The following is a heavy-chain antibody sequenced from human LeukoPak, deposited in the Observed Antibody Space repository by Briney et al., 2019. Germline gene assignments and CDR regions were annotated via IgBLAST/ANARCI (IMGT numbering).Heavy chain of an antibody. CDR3: AKDYLQQLVRGWFGP. D-gene: IGHD6-13*01. CDR1: GFTVSSNY. CDR2: ISYDGSNK. Sequence: GGSLRLSCAASGFTVSSNYMSWVRQAPGKGLEWVAVISYDGSNKYYADSVKGRFTISRDNSKNTLDLQMNSLRAEDTAVYYCAKDYLQQLVRGWFGPWGQGILVTVSS. J-gene: IGHJ5*02. V-gene: IGHV3-30*18.